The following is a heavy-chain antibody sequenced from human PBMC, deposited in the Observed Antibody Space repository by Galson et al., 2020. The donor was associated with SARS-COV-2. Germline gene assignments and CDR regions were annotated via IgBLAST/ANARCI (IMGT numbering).Heavy chain of an antibody. D-gene: IGHD3-22*01. Sequence: GGSLRLSCAASGFTFSSYAMSWVRQAPGKGLEWVSAISGSGGSTYYADSVKGRFTISRDNSKNTLYLQMNSLRAEDTAVYYCAKDLPPSVYYDSSGWVDIWGQGTMVTVSS. J-gene: IGHJ3*02. CDR2: ISGSGGST. CDR1: GFTFSSYA. CDR3: AKDLPPSVYYDSSGWVDI. V-gene: IGHV3-23*01.